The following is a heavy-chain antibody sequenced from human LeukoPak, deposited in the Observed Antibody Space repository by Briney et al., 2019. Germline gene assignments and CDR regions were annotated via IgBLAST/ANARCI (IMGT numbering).Heavy chain of an antibody. D-gene: IGHD6-19*01. CDR2: ISYDGSNK. Sequence: PGGSLRLSCAASGFTFSSYAMHWVRQAPGKGLEWVAVISYDGSNKYYADSVKGRFTISRDNSKNTLYLQMNSLRAEDTAVYYCARATPIGGWYRNDYWGQGTLVTVSS. CDR1: GFTFSSYA. J-gene: IGHJ4*02. CDR3: ARATPIGGWYRNDY. V-gene: IGHV3-30-3*01.